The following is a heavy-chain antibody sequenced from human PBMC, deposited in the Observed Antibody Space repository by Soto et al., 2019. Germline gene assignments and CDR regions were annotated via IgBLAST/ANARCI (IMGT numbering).Heavy chain of an antibody. CDR1: GFTFSDYY. Sequence: QVQLVESGGGLVKPGGSLRLSCAASGFTFSDYYMIWIRQAPGKGLEWVSYISSSGNSIYYADSVKGRFTISRDSAKNSLYLQMNSLRAEDAAVYYWARDYSDSSGFFGDYYGMDVWGQGTTVTVSS. D-gene: IGHD3-22*01. J-gene: IGHJ6*01. CDR2: ISSSGNSI. V-gene: IGHV3-11*01. CDR3: ARDYSDSSGFFGDYYGMDV.